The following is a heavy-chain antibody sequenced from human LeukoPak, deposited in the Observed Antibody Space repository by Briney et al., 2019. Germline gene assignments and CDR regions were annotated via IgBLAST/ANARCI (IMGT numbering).Heavy chain of an antibody. D-gene: IGHD3-22*01. Sequence: PGGSLRLSCAASGFTFSSYAMSWVRQAPGKGLEWVSAISGSGGSTYYADSVKGRFTISRDNSKNTLYLQMNSPRAEDTAVYYCAKLPHYYDSSGYPAYWGQGTLVTVSS. CDR2: ISGSGGST. J-gene: IGHJ4*02. CDR1: GFTFSSYA. V-gene: IGHV3-23*01. CDR3: AKLPHYYDSSGYPAY.